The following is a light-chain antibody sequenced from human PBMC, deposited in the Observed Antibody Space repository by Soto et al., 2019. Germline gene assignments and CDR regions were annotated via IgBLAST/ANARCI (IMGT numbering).Light chain of an antibody. J-gene: IGKJ1*01. CDR3: QKYNSAPRT. CDR2: AAS. Sequence: DIQMTQSPSSLSASVGDRVTITCRASQGIANYLAWYQHKPGKVPNLLIYAASTLQSGVPSRFSGGGSGTYFTLTISSLQPEDVATYYCQKYNSAPRTFGQGTKVDIK. CDR1: QGIANY. V-gene: IGKV1-27*01.